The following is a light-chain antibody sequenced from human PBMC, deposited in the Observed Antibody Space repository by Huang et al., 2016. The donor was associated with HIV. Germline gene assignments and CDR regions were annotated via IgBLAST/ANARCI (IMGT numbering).Light chain of an antibody. Sequence: EIVMTQSPGTLSVSPGERATLSCRASQSVRSNLAWYQQKPGQAPRLLIYDASTRATGGPARFSCSGSGTQFTLSISSLQSEDFAVYYCQQYDNWPPFTFGPGTKVDIK. CDR2: DAS. CDR3: QQYDNWPPFT. J-gene: IGKJ3*01. CDR1: QSVRSN. V-gene: IGKV3-15*01.